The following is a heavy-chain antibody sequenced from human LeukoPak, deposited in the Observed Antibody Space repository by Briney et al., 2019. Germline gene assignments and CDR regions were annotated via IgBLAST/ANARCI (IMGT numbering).Heavy chain of an antibody. Sequence: PSETLSLTCTVSGGSISDYYWSWIRQPPGKGLEWIGYIYYSGGTNYNPSLKSRVTVSADTSKNQISLKLTSVTAADTAVYYCASHPGVAAADYWGQGTLVTVSS. V-gene: IGHV4-59*08. D-gene: IGHD2-15*01. CDR1: GGSISDYY. CDR3: ASHPGVAAADY. J-gene: IGHJ4*02. CDR2: IYYSGGT.